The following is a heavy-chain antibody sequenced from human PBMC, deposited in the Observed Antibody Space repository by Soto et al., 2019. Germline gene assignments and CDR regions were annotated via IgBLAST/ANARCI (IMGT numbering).Heavy chain of an antibody. V-gene: IGHV1-18*01. CDR2: ISTSNGHT. D-gene: IGHD3-3*02. J-gene: IGHJ6*02. CDR1: GYSFSTYG. Sequence: QVQLVQSAGEVKEPGASLKVACKASGYSFSTYGISWVRQAPGQGLEWMGWISTSNGHTNYAQKFQGRRSMTTDTSTNTAYMEVRSLRSDDSAFYFCARDRSFALLEWSPSDPYAMDVWGQGTSVTVSS. CDR3: ARDRSFALLEWSPSDPYAMDV.